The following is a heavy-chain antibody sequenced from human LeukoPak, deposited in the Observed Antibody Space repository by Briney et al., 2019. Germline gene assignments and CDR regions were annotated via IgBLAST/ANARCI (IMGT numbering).Heavy chain of an antibody. D-gene: IGHD6-6*01. Sequence: GGSLRLSCAASGFTFRAYTMNWVRQAPGKGLEWVSGIYGSGEGQTFYADSVRGRFTISRDNAKNSLYLQMNSLRAEDTAVYYCAREGYSSSPFDYWGQGTLVTVSS. J-gene: IGHJ4*02. CDR2: IYGSGEGQT. V-gene: IGHV3-21*01. CDR3: AREGYSSSPFDY. CDR1: GFTFRAYT.